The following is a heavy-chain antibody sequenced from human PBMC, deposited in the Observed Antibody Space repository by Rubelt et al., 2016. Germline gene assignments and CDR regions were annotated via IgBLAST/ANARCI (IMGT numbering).Heavy chain of an antibody. V-gene: IGHV3-21*01. J-gene: IGHJ6*02. CDR2: ISSSSSYI. D-gene: IGHD4-17*01. CDR3: ARGRRLRQEDYYYYGMDV. Sequence: EVQLVESGGGLVKPGGSLRLSCAASGFTFSSYSMNWVRQAPGKGLEWVSSISSSSSYIYYADSVKGRFTISRDNAKNTLYLQMNSLRAEDTAVYYCARGRRLRQEDYYYYGMDVWGQGTTVTVSS. CDR1: GFTFSSYS.